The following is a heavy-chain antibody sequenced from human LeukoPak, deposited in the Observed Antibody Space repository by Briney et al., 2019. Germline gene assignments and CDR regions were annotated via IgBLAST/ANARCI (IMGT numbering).Heavy chain of an antibody. V-gene: IGHV1-69*01. CDR2: IIPIFGTA. D-gene: IGHD1-26*01. CDR3: TRGEWELDWFDP. Sequence: SVKVSCKASGGTFSSYAISWVRQAPGQGLEWMGGIIPIFGTANYAQKFQGRVTITADESTSTAYMELSSLRSEDTAVYYCTRGEWELDWFDPWGQGTLVTVSS. CDR1: GGTFSSYA. J-gene: IGHJ5*02.